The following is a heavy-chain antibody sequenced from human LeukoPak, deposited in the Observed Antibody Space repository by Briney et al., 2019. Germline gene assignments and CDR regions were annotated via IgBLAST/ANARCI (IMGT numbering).Heavy chain of an antibody. CDR2: IYSGGST. Sequence: PGGSLRLSCAASGFTVSSNYMSWVRQAPGKGLDWVSVIYSGGSTYYADSVKGRFTISRDNSKNTLYLQMNSLRAEDTAVYYCASRTQTTVTTLPNYYYYYGMDVWGQGTTVTVSS. CDR1: GFTVSSNY. V-gene: IGHV3-66*01. J-gene: IGHJ6*02. CDR3: ASRTQTTVTTLPNYYYYYGMDV. D-gene: IGHD4-17*01.